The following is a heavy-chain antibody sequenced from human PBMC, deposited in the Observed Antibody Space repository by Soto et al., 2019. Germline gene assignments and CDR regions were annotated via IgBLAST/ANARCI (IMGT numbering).Heavy chain of an antibody. CDR2: IYHSGST. CDR3: ARVSGSYSGFFDY. Sequence: SXTLSLTCAVSGGSISSSNWWSWARQPPGKGLEWIGEIYHSGSTNDNPSLKSRVTISVDKSKNQFSLKLSSVTAAYTAVYYCARVSGSYSGFFDYWGQGTLVTVSS. D-gene: IGHD1-26*01. J-gene: IGHJ4*02. V-gene: IGHV4-4*02. CDR1: GGSISSSNW.